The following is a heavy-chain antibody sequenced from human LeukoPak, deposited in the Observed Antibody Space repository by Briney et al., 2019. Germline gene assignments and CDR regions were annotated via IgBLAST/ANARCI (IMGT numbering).Heavy chain of an antibody. D-gene: IGHD3-22*01. CDR2: ISGSSIYI. CDR3: ARALYDSRGYYFDY. V-gene: IGHV3-21*01. J-gene: IGHJ4*02. CDR1: GFTFSIYS. Sequence: GGSLRLSCAASGFTFSIYSMNWVRQAPGKGLEWVSSISGSSIYINYADSVKGRFTISSDNAKNSLYLQMNSLRAEDTAVYYCARALYDSRGYYFDYWGQGTLVTVSS.